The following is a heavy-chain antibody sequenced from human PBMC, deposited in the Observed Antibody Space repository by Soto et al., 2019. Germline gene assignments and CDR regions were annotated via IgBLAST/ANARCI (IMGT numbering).Heavy chain of an antibody. Sequence: QVQLQESGPELVKPSETLSLTCTVSGGSISSYCWSWIRQPPGKGLGWIGYVYYSGNTNYNPSLQGRVTITVNTSKNPFSLKLSTVTAADTAVYYCARRFGSNFDYWSQGTLVTVSS. CDR2: VYYSGNT. CDR3: ARRFGSNFDY. V-gene: IGHV4-59*08. J-gene: IGHJ4*02. D-gene: IGHD3-16*01. CDR1: GGSISSYC.